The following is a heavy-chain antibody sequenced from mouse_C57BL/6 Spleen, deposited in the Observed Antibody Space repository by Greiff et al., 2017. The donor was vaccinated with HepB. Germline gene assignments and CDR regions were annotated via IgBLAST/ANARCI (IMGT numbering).Heavy chain of an antibody. CDR3: ARGGYYGSRAWFAY. V-gene: IGHV1-55*01. D-gene: IGHD1-1*01. J-gene: IGHJ3*01. CDR2: IYPGSGST. CDR1: GYTFTSYW. Sequence: QVQLQQPGAELVKPGASVKMSCKASGYTFTSYWITWVKQRPGQGLEWIGDIYPGSGSTNYNEKFKSKAILTVDTSSSTAYMQLSSLTSEDSAVYYCARGGYYGSRAWFAYWGQGTLVTVSA.